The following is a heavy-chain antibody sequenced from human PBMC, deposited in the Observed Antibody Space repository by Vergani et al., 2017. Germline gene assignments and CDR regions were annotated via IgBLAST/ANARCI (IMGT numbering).Heavy chain of an antibody. V-gene: IGHV3-21*04. CDR2: ISGNNDDV. CDR1: RFTFSHYS. Sequence: EVQMVESGGGLVKPGGSLRLSCVASRFTFSHYSMNWVRQAPGKGLEWVSSISGNNDDVYYADSVKGRFIISRDNSKNTLHLQMNSLRADDTAVYYCTKGSRGYTGYFFDYWGQGTLATVSS. J-gene: IGHJ4*02. CDR3: TKGSRGYTGYFFDY. D-gene: IGHD5-12*01.